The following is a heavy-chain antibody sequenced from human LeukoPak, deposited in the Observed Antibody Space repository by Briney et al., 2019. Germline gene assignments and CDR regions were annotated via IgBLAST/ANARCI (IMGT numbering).Heavy chain of an antibody. CDR1: GGSISTYY. CDR3: ARRHYDSSSYDD. J-gene: IGHJ4*02. CDR2: VDYRGST. V-gene: IGHV4-59*01. D-gene: IGHD3-22*01. Sequence: PSETLSLTCTVSGGSISTYYWSWIRQSPGKGLEWIGYVDYRGSTNYNPSLKSRVTISVDTSRNQFSLKLNSVTAADTAVYYCARRHYDSSSYDDWGQGTLVTVSS.